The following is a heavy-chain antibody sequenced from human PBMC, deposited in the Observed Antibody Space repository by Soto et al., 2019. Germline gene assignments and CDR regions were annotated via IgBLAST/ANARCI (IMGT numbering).Heavy chain of an antibody. CDR3: ASDAAVRINDC. CDR2: INAYNGNT. CDR1: GYTFTNYG. D-gene: IGHD6-13*01. Sequence: QVQLVQSGAEVKKPGASVKVSCKASGYTFTNYGISWVRQAPGQGLEWMGWINAYNGNTKSAQKPDGRVTLITATSTGPAYMELRSLRSDDTGVYYCASDAAVRINDCWGQGTPVTVSS. V-gene: IGHV1-18*01. J-gene: IGHJ4*02.